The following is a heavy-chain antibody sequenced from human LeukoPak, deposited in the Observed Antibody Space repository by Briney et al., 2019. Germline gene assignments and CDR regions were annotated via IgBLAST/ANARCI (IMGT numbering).Heavy chain of an antibody. CDR1: GFTFSSYW. CDR3: AKDISRNYYDSSGYLPPDY. V-gene: IGHV3-23*01. J-gene: IGHJ4*02. CDR2: ISGSGGST. D-gene: IGHD3-22*01. Sequence: PGGSLRLSCAASGFTFSSYWMHWVRQAPGKGLEWVSAISGSGGSTYYADSVKGRFTISRDNSKNTLYLQMNSLRAEDTAVYYCAKDISRNYYDSSGYLPPDYWGQGTLVTVSS.